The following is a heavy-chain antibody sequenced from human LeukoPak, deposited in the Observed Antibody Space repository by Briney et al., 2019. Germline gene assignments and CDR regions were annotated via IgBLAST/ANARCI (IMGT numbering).Heavy chain of an antibody. CDR1: GYTLTELS. D-gene: IGHD3-22*01. CDR2: FDPEDGET. CDR3: ATDRDYDSSGYPDAFDI. J-gene: IGHJ3*02. V-gene: IGHV1-24*01. Sequence: ASVKDSCKVSGYTLTELSMHWVRQAPGKGLEGMGGFDPEDGETIYAQKFQGRVTMTEDTSTDTAYMELSSLRSEDTAVYYCATDRDYDSSGYPDAFDIWGQGTMVTVSS.